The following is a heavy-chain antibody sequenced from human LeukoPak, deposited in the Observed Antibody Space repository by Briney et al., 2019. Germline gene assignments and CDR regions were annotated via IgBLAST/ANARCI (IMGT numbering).Heavy chain of an antibody. Sequence: SETLSLTCTVSGNSISSGDYYWSWIRQPPGKGLEWIGYIYYSGSTNYNPSLKSRVTISEDTSKNQFSLKLSSVTAADTAVYYCARGGYSSGWYGTPFDYWGQGTLVTVSS. V-gene: IGHV4-61*08. CDR2: IYYSGST. D-gene: IGHD6-19*01. J-gene: IGHJ4*02. CDR1: GNSISSGDYY. CDR3: ARGGYSSGWYGTPFDY.